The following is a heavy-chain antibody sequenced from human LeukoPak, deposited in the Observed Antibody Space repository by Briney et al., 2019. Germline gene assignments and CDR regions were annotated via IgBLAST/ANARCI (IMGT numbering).Heavy chain of an antibody. CDR1: GGSISSSSYY. V-gene: IGHV4-39*01. CDR2: IYYSGST. D-gene: IGHD5-24*01. J-gene: IGHJ4*02. CDR3: ARRERWLQPFDY. Sequence: PSETLSLTCTVSGGSISSSSYYWGWIRQPPGKGLEWIGSIYYSGSTYYNPSLKSRVTISVDTSKNQFSLKLSSVTAADTAVYYCARRERWLQPFDYWGQGTLVTVSS.